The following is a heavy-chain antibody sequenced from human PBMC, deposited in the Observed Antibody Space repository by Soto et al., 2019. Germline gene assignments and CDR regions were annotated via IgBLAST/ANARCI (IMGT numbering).Heavy chain of an antibody. J-gene: IGHJ6*02. Sequence: TSETLSLTCTVSGGSISSSSYYWGWIRQPPGKGLEWIGSIYYSGSTYYNPSLKSRVTISVDTSKNQFSLKLSSVTAADTAVYYCARQITMVRGVKYYYYYGMDVWGQGTTVTVSS. D-gene: IGHD3-10*01. CDR3: ARQITMVRGVKYYYYYGMDV. CDR2: IYYSGST. CDR1: GGSISSSSYY. V-gene: IGHV4-39*01.